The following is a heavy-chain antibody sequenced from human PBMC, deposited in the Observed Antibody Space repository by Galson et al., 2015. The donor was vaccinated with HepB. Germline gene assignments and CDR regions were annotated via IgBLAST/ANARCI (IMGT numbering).Heavy chain of an antibody. D-gene: IGHD5-18*01. CDR3: ARDPPGYGIDY. J-gene: IGHJ4*02. V-gene: IGHV3-11*05. CDR2: ISSSSSYT. Sequence: SLRLSCEASGFTFSDYYMSWIRQAPGKGLEWVSYISSSSSYTNYADSVKGRFTNSRDNAKNSLYLQMNSLRAEDTAVYYCARDPPGYGIDYWGQGTLVTVSS. CDR1: GFTFSDYY.